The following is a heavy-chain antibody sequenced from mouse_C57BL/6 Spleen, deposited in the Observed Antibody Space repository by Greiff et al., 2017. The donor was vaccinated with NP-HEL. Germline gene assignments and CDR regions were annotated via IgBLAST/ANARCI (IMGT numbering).Heavy chain of an antibody. V-gene: IGHV1-81*01. D-gene: IGHD3-3*01. J-gene: IGHJ3*01. CDR1: GYTFTSYG. CDR3: ARWGRPAEAWFAY. Sequence: QVQLKESGAELTRPGASVKLSCKASGYTFTSYGISWVQQRTGQGLEWIGEIYPRSGNTYYNEKFKGKATLTADQSSSTAYMELRSLTSEDSAVYFCARWGRPAEAWFAYWGQGTLVTVSA. CDR2: IYPRSGNT.